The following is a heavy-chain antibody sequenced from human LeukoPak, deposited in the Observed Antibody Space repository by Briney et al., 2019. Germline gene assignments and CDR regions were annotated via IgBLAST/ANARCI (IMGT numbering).Heavy chain of an antibody. Sequence: ASVKVSCKASGYTFSHHGISWVRQAPGQGLEWMGWISCYNGDTMYAQNVRGRVTMTTDTSTRTAYMELRSLRSDDTAMYYCARDPSNSSGYHAHFDSWGQGTLVTVSS. D-gene: IGHD3-22*01. V-gene: IGHV1-18*01. CDR1: GYTFSHHG. CDR3: ARDPSNSSGYHAHFDS. CDR2: ISCYNGDT. J-gene: IGHJ4*02.